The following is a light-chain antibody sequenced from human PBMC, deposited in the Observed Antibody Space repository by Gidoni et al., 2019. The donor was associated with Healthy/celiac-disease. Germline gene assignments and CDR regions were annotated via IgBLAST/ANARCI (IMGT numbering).Light chain of an antibody. CDR2: AAS. V-gene: IGKV1-9*01. CDR3: QQLNSYPLT. CDR1: QGFSSY. J-gene: IGKJ4*01. Sequence: DIQLTQSPSFLSASVGDRVTITCRASQGFSSYLAWYQQKPGKAPKLLIYAASTLQSGVPSRFSGSGSGTEFTLTSSSLQPEDFATYCCQQLNSYPLTFGGGTKVEIK.